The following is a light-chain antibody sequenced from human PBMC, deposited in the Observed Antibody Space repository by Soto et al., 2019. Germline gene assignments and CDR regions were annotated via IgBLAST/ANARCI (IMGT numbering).Light chain of an antibody. Sequence: EIVWTQSPATLSLSPGERATLSCRASQSVSRYLVWYQQKPGQAPRLLIYDASNRATGIPARFSGSGSGTDFTLTISSLEPEDFAVYYCQQRGNWPRTFGQGTKLEIK. CDR3: QQRGNWPRT. CDR2: DAS. CDR1: QSVSRY. V-gene: IGKV3-11*01. J-gene: IGKJ2*01.